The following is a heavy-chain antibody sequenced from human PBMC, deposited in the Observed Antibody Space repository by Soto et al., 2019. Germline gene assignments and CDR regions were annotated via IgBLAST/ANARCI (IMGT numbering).Heavy chain of an antibody. D-gene: IGHD6-19*01. CDR1: RVAFSKFI. Sequence: QAQLEQSGGEVKKPGSSVKVSCKASRVAFSKFIVTWVRQAPGLGLEWVGGIIPIFGTANYAQKFQGRVTISADESTSTYYIDVNNLRSEDTAVYYCAKVRYRSQKGYYYGMDVLGQGTTVTVSS. CDR2: IIPIFGTA. V-gene: IGHV1-69*01. J-gene: IGHJ6*02. CDR3: AKVRYRSQKGYYYGMDV.